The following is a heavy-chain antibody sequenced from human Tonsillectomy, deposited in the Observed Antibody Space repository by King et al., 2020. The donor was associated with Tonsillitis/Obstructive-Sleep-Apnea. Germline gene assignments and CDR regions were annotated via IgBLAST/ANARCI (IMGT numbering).Heavy chain of an antibody. D-gene: IGHD6-19*01. CDR1: GFSLSTSGVG. CDR3: AHGAVAGHGVDAFDI. CDR2: FYWDDDK. Sequence: HITLKESGPTLVKPTQTLTLTCTFSGFSLSTSGVGVGWIRQPPGKALEWLALFYWDDDKRYSPSLKSRLTITKDTSKNQVVLTMTNMDPVDTATYYCAHGAVAGHGVDAFDIWGQGTMVTVSS. J-gene: IGHJ3*02. V-gene: IGHV2-5*02.